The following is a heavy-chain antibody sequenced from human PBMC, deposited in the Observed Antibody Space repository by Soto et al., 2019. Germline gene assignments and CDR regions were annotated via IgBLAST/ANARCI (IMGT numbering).Heavy chain of an antibody. J-gene: IGHJ6*02. Sequence: ASMKVSCKAFGYTFTSYAMHLVRQAPGQRLEWMGWINAGNGNTKYSQKFQGRVTITRDTSASTAYMELSSLRSEDTAVYYCARDGLVAAADRYYYYYGMDVWGQGTTVTVSS. V-gene: IGHV1-3*01. CDR1: GYTFTSYA. D-gene: IGHD6-25*01. CDR3: ARDGLVAAADRYYYYYGMDV. CDR2: INAGNGNT.